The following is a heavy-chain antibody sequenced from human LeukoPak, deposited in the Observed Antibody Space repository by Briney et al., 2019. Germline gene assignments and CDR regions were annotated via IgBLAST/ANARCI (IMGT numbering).Heavy chain of an antibody. CDR2: INYIGST. CDR1: GDSITTYY. D-gene: IGHD6-13*01. V-gene: IGHV4-59*01. Sequence: KTSETLSLTCTVSGDSITTYYWSWIRQPPGKGLEWIGYINYIGSTNYNPSLKNRVSISADISKTQFTLRLRSVTAADTAVYFCARGVTAAASSWGQGTLVTASS. CDR3: ARGVTAAASS. J-gene: IGHJ5*02.